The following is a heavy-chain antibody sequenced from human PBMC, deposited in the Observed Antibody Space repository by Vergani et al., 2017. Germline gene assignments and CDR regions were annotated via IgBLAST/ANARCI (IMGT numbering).Heavy chain of an antibody. J-gene: IGHJ1*01. CDR3: ARHSAYSDTRGYQCIHH. CDR1: GYYFSTSW. V-gene: IGHV5-51*01. D-gene: IGHD3-22*01. CDR2: IYPGDSDT. Sequence: EVQLVQSGAEVKKAGESLKISCKGSGYYFSTSWIGWVRQMPGKGLEWMGLIYPGDSDTRYSPSFQGQVTISVDKPINTAYLQCSRLKASDTAMYYCARHSAYSDTRGYQCIHHWGQGTLVIVSS.